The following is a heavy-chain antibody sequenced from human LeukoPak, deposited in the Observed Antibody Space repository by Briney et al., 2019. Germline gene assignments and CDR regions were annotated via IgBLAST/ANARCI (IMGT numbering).Heavy chain of an antibody. D-gene: IGHD5-24*01. CDR3: ARDPQRWQQLPHYWYLDL. CDR1: RSIFTTYG. V-gene: IGHV3-30*05. J-gene: IGHJ2*01. CDR2: ISYDGSNT. Sequence: GGSLRLSCAASRSIFTTYGIHWARQAPGKGLEWVAVISYDGSNTLYTDSVKGRFTVSRDDSKNTVYLQMNSLRGNDTAVYHCARDPQRWQQLPHYWYLDLWGRGTLVTVSS.